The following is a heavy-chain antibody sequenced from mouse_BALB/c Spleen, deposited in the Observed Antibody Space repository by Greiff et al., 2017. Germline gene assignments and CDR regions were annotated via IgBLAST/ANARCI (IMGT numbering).Heavy chain of an antibody. J-gene: IGHJ1*01. CDR3: ASGSYDWYFDV. V-gene: IGHV5-17*02. Sequence: EVKVVESGGGLVQPGGSRKLSCAASGFTFSSFGMHWVRQAPEKGLEWVAYISSGRSTIYYADTVKGRFTISRDNPKNTLFLQMTSLRSEDTAMYYCASGSYDWYFDVWGAGTTVTVSS. CDR2: ISSGRSTI. CDR1: GFTFSSFG. D-gene: IGHD1-1*02.